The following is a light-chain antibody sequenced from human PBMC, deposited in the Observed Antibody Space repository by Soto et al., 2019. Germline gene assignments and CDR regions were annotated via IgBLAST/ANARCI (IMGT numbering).Light chain of an antibody. J-gene: IGLJ2*01. CDR1: SSDVGGYNY. CDR3: SSYAGSNNHVV. CDR2: EVS. V-gene: IGLV2-8*01. Sequence: QSVLTQPPSASGSPGQSVTISCTGTSSDVGGYNYVSWYQQHPGKAPKLMIYEVSKRPSGVPDRFYGSKSGNTASLTVSGLPAEDEADYYCSSYAGSNNHVVFGGGTKLTVL.